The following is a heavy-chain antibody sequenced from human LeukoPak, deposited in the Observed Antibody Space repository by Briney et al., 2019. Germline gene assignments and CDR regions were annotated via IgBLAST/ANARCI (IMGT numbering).Heavy chain of an antibody. J-gene: IGHJ3*01. V-gene: IGHV3-23*01. Sequence: GGSLRLSCATFGFTFSSYGMTWVRQAPGKGLEWVSFLSGSATSTSYADSVKGRFTISRDNSKNTLYLQMNSLRAKDTAVYYCAKGFRGAATDAFDLWGQGTMVTVSS. CDR3: AKGFRGAATDAFDL. CDR1: GFTFSSYG. CDR2: LSGSATST. D-gene: IGHD3-10*01.